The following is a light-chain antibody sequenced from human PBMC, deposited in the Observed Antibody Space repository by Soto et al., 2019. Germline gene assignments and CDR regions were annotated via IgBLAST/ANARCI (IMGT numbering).Light chain of an antibody. CDR3: QSYDSSLSGFVV. J-gene: IGLJ2*01. CDR1: SSNIGAGYD. V-gene: IGLV1-40*01. Sequence: QSVLTQPPSVSGAPGQRVTISCTGSSSNIGAGYDVHWYQQLPGTAPKLLIYGNSNRPSGVPDLFSGSKSGTSASLAITGLQAEDESDYYCQSYDSSLSGFVVFGVGTKLPVL. CDR2: GNS.